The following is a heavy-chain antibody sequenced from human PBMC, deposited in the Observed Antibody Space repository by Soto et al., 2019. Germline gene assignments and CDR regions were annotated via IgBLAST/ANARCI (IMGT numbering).Heavy chain of an antibody. CDR2: ISAYNGNT. Sequence: ASVKVSCKASGYTFTSYGISWVRQAPGQGLEWMGWISAYNGNTNYAQTLQGRVTMTTDTSTSTAYMELRSLRSDDTAVYCCPYSAGATSQLRLLDYWGQGTLVTVSS. J-gene: IGHJ4*02. D-gene: IGHD1-26*01. V-gene: IGHV1-18*04. CDR1: GYTFTSYG. CDR3: PYSAGATSQLRLLDY.